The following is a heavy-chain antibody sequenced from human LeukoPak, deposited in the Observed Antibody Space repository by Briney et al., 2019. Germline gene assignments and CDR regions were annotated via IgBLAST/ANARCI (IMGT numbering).Heavy chain of an antibody. V-gene: IGHV1-24*01. J-gene: IGHJ4*02. CDR3: ATGPRASYGFDY. Sequence: GASVKVSCKVSGYTLTELSMHWVRQAPGKGLEWMGGFDPEDGETIYAQKFQGRVTMTEDTSTDTAYMELSSLRSEDTAVYYCATGPRASYGFDYWGQGTLVTVSS. CDR1: GYTLTELS. CDR2: FDPEDGET. D-gene: IGHD5-18*01.